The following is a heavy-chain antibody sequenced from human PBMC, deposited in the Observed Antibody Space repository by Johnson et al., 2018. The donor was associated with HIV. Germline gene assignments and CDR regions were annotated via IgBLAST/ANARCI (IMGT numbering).Heavy chain of an antibody. CDR2: ISEDGSEK. CDR1: GFTFSGYW. CDR3: VRGLDI. V-gene: IGHV3-7*01. Sequence: MLLVEPGGGLVQPGGSLILSCAASGFTFSGYWMTWVRQAPRKVLERVANISEDGSEKSYVDSVKGRFTISRDNAKNSLYLQMNSLRAEDTAVYYCVRGLDIWGQGTEVTVSS. J-gene: IGHJ3*02.